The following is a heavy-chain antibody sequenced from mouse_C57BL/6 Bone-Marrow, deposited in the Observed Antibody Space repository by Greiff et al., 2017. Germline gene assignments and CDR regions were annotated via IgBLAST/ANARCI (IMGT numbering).Heavy chain of an antibody. Sequence: VQLQQSGAELARPGASVKLSCTASGYTFTSYGISWVKQRTGQGLEWIGEIYPRSGNTYYNEKFKGKATLTADKSSSTAYMELRSLKSEDSGVYFCAERGFNWGQGTTLTVSS. J-gene: IGHJ2*01. CDR3: AERGFN. CDR2: IYPRSGNT. V-gene: IGHV1-81*01. CDR1: GYTFTSYG.